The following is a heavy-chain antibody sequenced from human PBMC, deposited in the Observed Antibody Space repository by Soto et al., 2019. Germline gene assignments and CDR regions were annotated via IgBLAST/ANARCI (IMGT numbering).Heavy chain of an antibody. CDR2: IIPIFGTA. Sequence: QVQLVQSGAEVKKPGSSVKVSCKASGGTFSSYAISWVRQAPGQGLEWMGGIIPIFGTANYAQKFQGRVTITADESTSTAYMELSSLRSEDTAVYYCAGVGPAYYYDSSGYYPLRYWGQGTLVTVSS. CDR3: AGVGPAYYYDSSGYYPLRY. D-gene: IGHD3-22*01. V-gene: IGHV1-69*01. CDR1: GGTFSSYA. J-gene: IGHJ4*02.